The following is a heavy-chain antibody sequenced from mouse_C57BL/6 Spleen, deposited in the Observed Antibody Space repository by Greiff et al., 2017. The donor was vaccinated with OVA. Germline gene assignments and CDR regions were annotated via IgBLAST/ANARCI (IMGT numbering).Heavy chain of an antibody. CDR3: ARRGNYSAMDY. J-gene: IGHJ4*01. D-gene: IGHD2-1*01. Sequence: EVMLVESGGGLVKPGGSLKLSCAASGFTFSDYGMHWVRQAPEKGLEWVAYISSGSSTIYYADTVKGRFTISRDNAKNTLFLQMTSLRSEDTAMEYCARRGNYSAMDYWGQGTSVTVSS. CDR2: ISSGSSTI. CDR1: GFTFSDYG. V-gene: IGHV5-17*01.